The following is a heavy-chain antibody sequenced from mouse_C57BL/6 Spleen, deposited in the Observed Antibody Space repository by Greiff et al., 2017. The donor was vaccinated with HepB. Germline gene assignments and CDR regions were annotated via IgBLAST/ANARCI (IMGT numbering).Heavy chain of an antibody. CDR1: GYTFTDYY. J-gene: IGHJ4*01. CDR3: ARPRY. Sequence: VKLVESGAELVRPGASVKLSCKASGYTFTDYYINWVKQRPGQGLEWIARIYPGSGNTYYNEKFKGKATLTAEKSSSTAYMQLSSLTSEDSAVYFCARPRYWGQGTSVTVSS. V-gene: IGHV1-76*01. CDR2: IYPGSGNT.